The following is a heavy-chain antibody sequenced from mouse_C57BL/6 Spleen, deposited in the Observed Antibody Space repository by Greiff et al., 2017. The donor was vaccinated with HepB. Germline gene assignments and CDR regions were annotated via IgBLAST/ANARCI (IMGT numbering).Heavy chain of an antibody. Sequence: VQLQQSGAELVKPGASVKLSCKASGYTFTSYWMQWVKQRPGQGLEWIGEIDPSDSYTNYNQKFKGKATLNLDTSSSTAYMQLSSLTSEDSAVYYCARCRVPPYSYFDYWGQGTTLTVSS. V-gene: IGHV1-50*01. J-gene: IGHJ2*01. D-gene: IGHD2-10*01. CDR1: GYTFTSYW. CDR3: ARCRVPPYSYFDY. CDR2: IDPSDSYT.